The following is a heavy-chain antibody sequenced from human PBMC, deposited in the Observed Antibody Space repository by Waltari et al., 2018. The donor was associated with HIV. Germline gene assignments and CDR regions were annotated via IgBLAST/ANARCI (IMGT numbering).Heavy chain of an antibody. CDR1: GFTFSSYA. CDR3: ARDGGGSTNWFDP. CDR2: MTYDGSKK. Sequence: QVQLVESGGGVVQPGRSLRLSCAASGFTFSSYAMHWVRQAPGKGLEWVAVMTYDGSKKYYADAVKGRFTISRDNSKNTLYLQMNSLIAEDTAVYYCARDGGGSTNWFDPWGQGTLVTVSS. J-gene: IGHJ5*02. D-gene: IGHD2-15*01. V-gene: IGHV3-30*01.